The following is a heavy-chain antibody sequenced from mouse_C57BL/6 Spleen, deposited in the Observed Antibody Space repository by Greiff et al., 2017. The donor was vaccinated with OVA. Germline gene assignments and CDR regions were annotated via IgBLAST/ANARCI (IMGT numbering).Heavy chain of an antibody. CDR1: GYTFTSYW. Sequence: VQLQQPGTDLVKPGASVKLSCKASGYTFTSYWMHWVKQRPGQGLEWIGNINPSNGGTNYNEKFKSKATLTVDKSSSTAYMQLSSLTSEDSAVYYCARSEGYDYDGGGYYAMDYWGQGTSVTVSS. CDR3: ARSEGYDYDGGGYYAMDY. D-gene: IGHD2-4*01. V-gene: IGHV1-53*01. J-gene: IGHJ4*01. CDR2: INPSNGGT.